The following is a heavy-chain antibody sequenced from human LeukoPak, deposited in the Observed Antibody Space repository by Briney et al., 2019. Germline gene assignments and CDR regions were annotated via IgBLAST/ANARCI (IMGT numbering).Heavy chain of an antibody. CDR3: ATFSHGGYLESAPLDC. V-gene: IGHV3-23*05. D-gene: IGHD1-20*01. J-gene: IGHJ4*02. Sequence: GVSLTLSCVASGFTYAGTWVRRAPGKGREGVSSISSNGTSTYYADSVKGRFTMSRDNSKHTVSMQMNSLGADETALYYCATFSHGGYLESAPLDCWGQGTLVTVSS. CDR2: ISSNGTST. CDR1: GFTYA.